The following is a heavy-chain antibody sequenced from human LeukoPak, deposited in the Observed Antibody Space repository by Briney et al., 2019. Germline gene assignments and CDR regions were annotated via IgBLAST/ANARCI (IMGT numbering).Heavy chain of an antibody. CDR3: ARDNGDYPYYYYYYMDV. Sequence: PSQTLSLTCTVSGGSISSGSYYWSWIRQPAGKGLEWIGRIYTSGSTNYNPSLKSRVTISVDTSKNQFSLKLSSVTAADTAVYYCARDNGDYPYYYYYYMDVWGKGTTVTISS. V-gene: IGHV4-61*02. CDR1: GGSISSGSYY. D-gene: IGHD4-17*01. CDR2: IYTSGST. J-gene: IGHJ6*03.